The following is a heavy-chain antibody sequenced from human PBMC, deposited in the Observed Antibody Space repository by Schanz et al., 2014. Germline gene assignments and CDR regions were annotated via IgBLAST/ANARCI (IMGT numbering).Heavy chain of an antibody. D-gene: IGHD6-19*01. V-gene: IGHV3-30*18. CDR1: GFTFSSYG. Sequence: QVQLVESGGGVVQPGRSLRLSCAASGFTFSSYGMHWVRQSPGKGLEWVAVMWNDGIKTHYADSGKGRFTISRDNSKNTVYLQMNSLRTDDTAMYYCAKAGSGWSTAGYYYWGQGTLVAVSS. CDR2: MWNDGIKT. CDR3: AKAGSGWSTAGYYY. J-gene: IGHJ4*02.